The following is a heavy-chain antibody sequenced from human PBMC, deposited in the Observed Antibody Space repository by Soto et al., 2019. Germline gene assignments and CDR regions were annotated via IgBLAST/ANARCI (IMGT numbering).Heavy chain of an antibody. CDR2: TSYDGSIN. Sequence: GGSLRLSCAGSGFSFGSYEMHWVRQAPGKGLEWVTFTSYDGSINYYADSVKGRFTMSRNHSKNLLYVQTNSLRTEDTGVYYCVRRSTVTYYAVDVWGEGTTVTVYS. CDR1: GFSFGSYE. D-gene: IGHD4-17*01. J-gene: IGHJ6*04. CDR3: VRRSTVTYYAVDV. V-gene: IGHV3-30*04.